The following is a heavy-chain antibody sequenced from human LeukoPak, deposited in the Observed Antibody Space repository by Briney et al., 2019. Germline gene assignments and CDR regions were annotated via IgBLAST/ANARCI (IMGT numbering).Heavy chain of an antibody. CDR2: IYYSGST. Sequence: SETLSLTCTVSGGSISSYYWSWIRQPPGKGLEWIGYIYYSGSTNYNPSLKSRVTISVDTSKNQFSLKLSSVTAADTAVYYCARDLGELGYCTNGKTCHAFDIWGQGTMVTVSS. J-gene: IGHJ3*02. CDR1: GGSISSYY. CDR3: ARDLGELGYCTNGKTCHAFDI. V-gene: IGHV4-59*01. D-gene: IGHD2-8*01.